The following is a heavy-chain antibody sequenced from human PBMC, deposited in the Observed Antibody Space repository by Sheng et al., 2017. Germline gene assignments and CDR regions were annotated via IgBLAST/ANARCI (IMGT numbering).Heavy chain of an antibody. CDR3: ARDQYYDFWSGNYYYYMDV. J-gene: IGHJ6*03. Sequence: QVQLVESGGGVVQPGRSLRLSCAASGFTFSSYAMHWVRQAPGKGLEWVAVISYDGSNKYYADSVKGRFTISRDNSKNTLYLQMNSLRAEDTAVYYCARDQYYDFWSGNYYYYMDVWGQGTTVTVSS. CDR2: ISYDGSNK. D-gene: IGHD3-3*01. V-gene: IGHV3-30*04. CDR1: GFTFSSYA.